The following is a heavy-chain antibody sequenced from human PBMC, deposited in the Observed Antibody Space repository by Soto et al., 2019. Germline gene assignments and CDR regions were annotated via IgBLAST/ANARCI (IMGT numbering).Heavy chain of an antibody. CDR1: GGTSRSLS. J-gene: IGHJ5*02. CDR2: ITPLFGIP. D-gene: IGHD2-15*01. V-gene: IGHV1-69*17. Sequence: QVQLVQSGAEVKKPGSSVKVSCKASGGTSRSLSITWVRQAPGQGLEWMGGITPLFGIPNYPQKFQGRLTITADKSTGTAYLELSSLRSEDTAVYYCARDTHSAGGRFYTWGRGTLVTVSS. CDR3: ARDTHSAGGRFYT.